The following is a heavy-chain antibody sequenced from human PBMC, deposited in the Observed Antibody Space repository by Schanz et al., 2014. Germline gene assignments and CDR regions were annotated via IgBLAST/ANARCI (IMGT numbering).Heavy chain of an antibody. D-gene: IGHD3-3*01. Sequence: EVQLVESGGGLVQPGGSLRLSCAASGFTFSVYWMHWVRQPPGKGLEWIAYISSGGTTIYYADSVKGRFTISRDNAKSSLYLQMNSLRDEDTAVYYCAATSILADWGQGTLVTVSS. CDR3: AATSILAD. CDR1: GFTFSVYW. J-gene: IGHJ4*02. CDR2: ISSGGTTI. V-gene: IGHV3-48*02.